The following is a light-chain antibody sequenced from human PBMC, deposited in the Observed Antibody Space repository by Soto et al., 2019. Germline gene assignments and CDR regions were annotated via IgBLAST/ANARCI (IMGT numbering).Light chain of an antibody. J-gene: IGLJ3*02. CDR3: AAWDDSLSSPV. Sequence: QSVLTQPPSASGAPGQRVTISCSGSASNIGRDPVNWYQQVPGTAPKLLIYENNHRPSGVPDRFSGSKSGTSASLVISGLQSEDEADYYCAAWDDSLSSPVFGGGTKLTVL. CDR2: ENN. CDR1: ASNIGRDP. V-gene: IGLV1-44*01.